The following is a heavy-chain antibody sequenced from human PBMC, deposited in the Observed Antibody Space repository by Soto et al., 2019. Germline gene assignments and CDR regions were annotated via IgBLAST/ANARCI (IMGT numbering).Heavy chain of an antibody. CDR3: AKDPHYYGSGSYGEYYYYGMDV. Sequence: GGSLRLSCAASGFTFSSYAMSWVRQAPGKGLEWVSAISGSGGSTYYADSVKGRFTISRDNSKNTLYLQMNSLRAEDTAVYYCAKDPHYYGSGSYGEYYYYGMDVWGQGTTVTVSS. V-gene: IGHV3-23*01. CDR1: GFTFSSYA. D-gene: IGHD3-10*01. CDR2: ISGSGGST. J-gene: IGHJ6*02.